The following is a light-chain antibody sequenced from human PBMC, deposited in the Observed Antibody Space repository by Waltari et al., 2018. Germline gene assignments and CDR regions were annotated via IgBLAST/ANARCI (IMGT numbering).Light chain of an antibody. V-gene: IGKV1-12*01. CDR2: GAS. CDR3: QQADSFPYT. CDR1: QAISSW. Sequence: DIQMTQSPSSVSASVGDSFTITCRASQAISSWLSWYQQKPGKAPELLIYGASTLQSGVPSRFSGSGSGTDFTLTINGLQPEDLATYFCQQADSFPYTFGQGTKLEIE. J-gene: IGKJ2*01.